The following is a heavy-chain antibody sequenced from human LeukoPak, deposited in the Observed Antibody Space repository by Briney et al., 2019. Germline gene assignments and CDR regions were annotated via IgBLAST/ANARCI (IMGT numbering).Heavy chain of an antibody. V-gene: IGHV4-30-2*01. CDR2: IYHSGST. CDR1: GGSISSGGYS. J-gene: IGHJ5*02. Sequence: SETLSLTCAVSGGSISSGGYSWSWIRQPPGKGLEWIGYIYHSGSTYYNPSLKSRVTISVDRSKNQFSLKLSSVTAADTAVYYCARGRGYDSSGYSYNWFDPWGQGTLVTVSS. D-gene: IGHD3-22*01. CDR3: ARGRGYDSSGYSYNWFDP.